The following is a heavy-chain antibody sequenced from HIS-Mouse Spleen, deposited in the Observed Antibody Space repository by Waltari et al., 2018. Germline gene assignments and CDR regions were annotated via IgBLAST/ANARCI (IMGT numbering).Heavy chain of an antibody. CDR1: GGAISSSSYY. V-gene: IGHV4-39*07. D-gene: IGHD3-3*01. CDR2: IYYSGST. J-gene: IGHJ3*02. Sequence: QLQLQESGPGLVKPSETLSRTCTVPGGAISSSSYYWGGNRQPPGKGLEWIGSIYYSGSTYYNPSLKSRVTISVDTSKNQFSLKLSSVTAADTAVYYCARAPTGFLEWFDAFDIWGQGTMVTVSS. CDR3: ARAPTGFLEWFDAFDI.